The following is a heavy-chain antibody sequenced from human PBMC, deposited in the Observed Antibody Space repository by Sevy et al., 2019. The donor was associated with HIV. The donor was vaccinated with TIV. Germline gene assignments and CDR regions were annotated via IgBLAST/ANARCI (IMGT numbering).Heavy chain of an antibody. V-gene: IGHV1-18*01. J-gene: IGHJ6*02. Sequence: ASVKVSCKASGYTFTIYGISWVRQAPEQGLEWMGWISAYSGNTNYAQNLQGRVTMTTDTSTTTAYMELRSLRSDDTAVYYCARDAIITIFGVPVRGYYYYGMDVWGQGTTVTVSS. CDR2: ISAYSGNT. CDR1: GYTFTIYG. CDR3: ARDAIITIFGVPVRGYYYYGMDV. D-gene: IGHD3-3*01.